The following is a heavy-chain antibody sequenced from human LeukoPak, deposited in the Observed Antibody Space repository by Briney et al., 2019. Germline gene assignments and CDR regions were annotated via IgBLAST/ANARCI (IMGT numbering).Heavy chain of an antibody. J-gene: IGHJ4*02. Sequence: PGGSLRLSCAASGFTFSSYAMSWVRQAPGKGLEWVSAISGSGGSTYYADSVKGRFTISRDNSKNTLYLQMNSLRAEDTAVYYCAKFPGIAVAGTLFDCWGQGTLVTVSS. CDR1: GFTFSSYA. V-gene: IGHV3-23*01. D-gene: IGHD6-19*01. CDR3: AKFPGIAVAGTLFDC. CDR2: ISGSGGST.